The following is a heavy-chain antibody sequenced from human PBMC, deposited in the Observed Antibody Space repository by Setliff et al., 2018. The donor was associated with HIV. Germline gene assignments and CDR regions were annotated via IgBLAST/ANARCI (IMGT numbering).Heavy chain of an antibody. J-gene: IGHJ6*02. CDR1: GFTFSRYS. Sequence: GGSLRLSCAASGFTFSRYSVNWVRQAPGKGLEWVSYISSVSGSTIYYADSVKGRFTISRDNAKNSMFLQMNSLRAEDTAVYYCAGDPGLPNGMDVWGQGTTVTVSS. CDR2: ISSVSGSTI. CDR3: AGDPGLPNGMDV. V-gene: IGHV3-48*01.